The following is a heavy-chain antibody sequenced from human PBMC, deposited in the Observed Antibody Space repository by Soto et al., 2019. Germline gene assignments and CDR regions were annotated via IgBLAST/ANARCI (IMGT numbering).Heavy chain of an antibody. CDR3: VTTRDGTTFFPH. CDR2: ISHSGGS. V-gene: IGHV4-34*01. CDR1: GGSFSDYS. D-gene: IGHD1-7*01. Sequence: SETLSLTCAVYGGSFSDYSWSWIRQPPGKGLAWIGEISHSGGSNYNPSLKSRVTISVDTSKNQFSLKLSSVTAADTAVYYCVTTRDGTTFFPHWGQGTPVTVSS. J-gene: IGHJ4*02.